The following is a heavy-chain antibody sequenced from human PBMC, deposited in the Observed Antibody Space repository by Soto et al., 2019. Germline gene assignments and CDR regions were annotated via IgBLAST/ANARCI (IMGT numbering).Heavy chain of an antibody. CDR1: GGSISSGGYY. J-gene: IGHJ6*02. V-gene: IGHV4-31*03. CDR2: IYYST. Sequence: QVQLQESGPGLVKPSQTLSLTCTVSGGSISSGGYYWSWIRQHPGKGLEWIGYIYYSTYYNPSLKSRVTISVDTSKNQFSLKLRSVIAADTAVYYCARDYRASYPAYYYYGMDVWGQGTTVTVSS. D-gene: IGHD3-16*02. CDR3: ARDYRASYPAYYYYGMDV.